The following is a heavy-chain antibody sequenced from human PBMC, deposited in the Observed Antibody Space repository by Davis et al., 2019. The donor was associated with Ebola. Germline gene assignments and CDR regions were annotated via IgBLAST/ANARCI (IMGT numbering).Heavy chain of an antibody. V-gene: IGHV4-39*07. D-gene: IGHD2-21*01. J-gene: IGHJ6*04. CDR3: ARGILSYGMDV. CDR1: GGSISSGGYY. CDR2: INHSGCT. Sequence: SETLSLTGTAPGGSISSGGYYWSWIRQPPGKGLEWIGEINHSGCTNYNPSLKSRVTISVDTSKNQFSLKLSSVTAADTAVYYCARGILSYGMDVWGKGTTVTVSS.